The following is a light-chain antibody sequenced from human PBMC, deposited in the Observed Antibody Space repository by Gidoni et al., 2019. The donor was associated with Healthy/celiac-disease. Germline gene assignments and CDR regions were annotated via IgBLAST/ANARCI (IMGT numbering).Light chain of an antibody. CDR3: QQYGSSPLT. CDR1: QSVSSSY. V-gene: IGKV3-20*01. CDR2: GAS. Sequence: IVLTQSPGTLSLSPGERATLSCRASQSVSSSYLAWYQQKPGQAPRLLSYGASSRATGIPDRVSGSGSGTDFTLTISRLEPEDFAVYYCQQYGSSPLTFXGXTKVEIK. J-gene: IGKJ4*01.